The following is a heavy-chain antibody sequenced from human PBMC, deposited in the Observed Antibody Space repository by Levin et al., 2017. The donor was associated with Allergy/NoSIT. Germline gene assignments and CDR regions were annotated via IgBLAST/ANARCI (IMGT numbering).Heavy chain of an antibody. J-gene: IGHJ4*02. D-gene: IGHD6-6*01. CDR3: AKGSATARPYYFDC. V-gene: IGHV3-23*01. CDR1: GFTFSSYA. Sequence: SGGSLRLSCAASGFTFSSYAMSWVRQAPGKGLEWVSAITGSGGDTYSADSVKGRFTISRDNSENTLYLRMNTLRAEDTAIYYCAKGSATARPYYFDCWGQGTLVTVSS. CDR2: ITGSGGDT.